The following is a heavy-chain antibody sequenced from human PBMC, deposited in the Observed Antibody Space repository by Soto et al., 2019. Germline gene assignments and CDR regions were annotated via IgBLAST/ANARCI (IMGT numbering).Heavy chain of an antibody. J-gene: IGHJ5*02. CDR1: GFTFSEYA. CDR3: AKSFCSSSSCFFLWLDP. V-gene: IGHV3-23*04. CDR2: ISGTGVPT. Sequence: EVQLVESGGGLVQPGGSLRLSCAASGFTFSEYAMSWVRQAPGKGLEWLSLISGTGVPTLYAGSVKGRFSVSRDNSKNTLFLEMNDLRVDDTATYYCAKSFCSSSSCFFLWLDPWGPGTLVTVSS. D-gene: IGHD2-2*01.